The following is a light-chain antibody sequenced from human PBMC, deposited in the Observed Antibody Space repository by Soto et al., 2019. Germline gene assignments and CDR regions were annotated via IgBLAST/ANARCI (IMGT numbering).Light chain of an antibody. CDR1: QSVNVN. Sequence: EILMTQSPATLSVSPGERATLSCRARQSVNVNMAWYQQKSGQAPRLLIYGSSTRVSGIPARFSGSGSGTEFTLTISSLQSEDFAVYYCQQYHNWPFTFGQGTRMEIK. V-gene: IGKV3D-15*01. J-gene: IGKJ5*01. CDR3: QQYHNWPFT. CDR2: GSS.